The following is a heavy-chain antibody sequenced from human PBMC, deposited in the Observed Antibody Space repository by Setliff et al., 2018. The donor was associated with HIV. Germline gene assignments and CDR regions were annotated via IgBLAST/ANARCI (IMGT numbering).Heavy chain of an antibody. CDR2: ISSSGTYI. CDR3: ARELYREWDY. J-gene: IGHJ4*02. Sequence: GGSLRLSCAASGFNFNTYSMNWVRQAPGRGLESVASISSSGTYIYYADSLKGRITISRDNTKNSLYLQMNSLRVEDTAVYYCARELYREWDYWGQGTLVTVSS. D-gene: IGHD3-16*02. CDR1: GFNFNTYS. V-gene: IGHV3-21*01.